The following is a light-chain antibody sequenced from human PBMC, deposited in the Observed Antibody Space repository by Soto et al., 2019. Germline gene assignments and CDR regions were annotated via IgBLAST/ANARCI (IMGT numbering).Light chain of an antibody. J-gene: IGLJ1*01. CDR2: EGS. V-gene: IGLV2-14*02. CDR1: SSDVGSYNL. CDR3: CSLTTSHTYV. Sequence: QSVLTQPASVSGSLGQSITISCTGTSSDVGSYNLVSWYQQHPGKAPKLIIYEGSKRPSGVSNRFSGSKSGNTASLTISGLQAEDEADYYCCSLTTSHTYVFGSGTKVTVL.